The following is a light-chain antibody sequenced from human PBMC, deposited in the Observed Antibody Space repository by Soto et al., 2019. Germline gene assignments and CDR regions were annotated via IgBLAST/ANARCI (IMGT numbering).Light chain of an antibody. CDR1: QTISSW. J-gene: IGKJ5*01. CDR2: DAS. V-gene: IGKV3-11*01. Sequence: TPPPPTLSRSVGHVVTITCRASQTISSWLAWYQQKPGQPPRLLKYDASNRATGIPARFSGSGSGTDFTLTISSLEPEDFAVYYCHQRSNWNTFGQGTRLDVK. CDR3: HQRSNWNT.